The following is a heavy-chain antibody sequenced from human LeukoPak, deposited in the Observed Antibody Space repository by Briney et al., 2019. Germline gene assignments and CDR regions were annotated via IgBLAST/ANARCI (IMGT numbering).Heavy chain of an antibody. J-gene: IGHJ2*01. V-gene: IGHV1-2*06. D-gene: IGHD1-1*01. CDR1: GYTFTGYY. Sequence: ASVKVSCKASGYTFTGYYIHWVRQAPGQGLEWMGRINHNTGDTNYVQRFQGRVAMTRDTSINTAYMELSRLKSDDTAIYYCARVWNRPRYWYFDLWGRGTPVTVSS. CDR2: INHNTGDT. CDR3: ARVWNRPRYWYFDL.